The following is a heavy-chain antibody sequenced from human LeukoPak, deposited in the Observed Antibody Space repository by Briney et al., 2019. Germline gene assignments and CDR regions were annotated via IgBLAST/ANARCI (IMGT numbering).Heavy chain of an antibody. CDR2: MNPNSGNT. D-gene: IGHD2-15*01. CDR3: ARGVVVVAATPTIDYYYGMDV. V-gene: IGHV1-8*01. Sequence: ASVKVSCKASGYTFTSYDINWVRQATGQGLEWMGWMNPNSGNTGYAQKFQGRVTMTRNTSISTAYMELSSLRSEDTAVYYCARGVVVVAATPTIDYYYGMDVWGQGTTVTVSS. J-gene: IGHJ6*02. CDR1: GYTFTSYD.